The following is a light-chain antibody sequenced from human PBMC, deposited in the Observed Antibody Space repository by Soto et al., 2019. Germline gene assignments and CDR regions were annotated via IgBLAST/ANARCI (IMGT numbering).Light chain of an antibody. Sequence: QSALTQPASVSGSPGQSITISCTGTSSDVGSYNLVSWYQQHPGKAPKLMIYEGSKRPSGVSNRFSGSKSGNTASLTISGLQAEDEADYYCCSYAGSSTYVFGTGKMVNVL. CDR2: EGS. J-gene: IGLJ1*01. V-gene: IGLV2-23*01. CDR3: CSYAGSSTYV. CDR1: SSDVGSYNL.